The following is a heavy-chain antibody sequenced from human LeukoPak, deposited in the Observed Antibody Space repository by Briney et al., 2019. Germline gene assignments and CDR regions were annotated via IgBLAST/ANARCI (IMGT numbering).Heavy chain of an antibody. D-gene: IGHD3-3*01. Sequence: PSETLPLTCTVSGGSISSYYWSWIRQPPGKGLEWIGYIYYSGSTNYNPSLKSRVTISVDTSKNQFSLKLSSVTAADTAVYYCARDAYYDFWSAISTGHYYYYYMDVWGKGTTVTVSS. J-gene: IGHJ6*03. CDR3: ARDAYYDFWSAISTGHYYYYYMDV. CDR2: IYYSGST. V-gene: IGHV4-59*01. CDR1: GGSISSYY.